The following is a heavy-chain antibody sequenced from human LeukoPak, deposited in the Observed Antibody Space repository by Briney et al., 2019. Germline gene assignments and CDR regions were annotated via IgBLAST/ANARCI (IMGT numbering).Heavy chain of an antibody. D-gene: IGHD5-12*01. J-gene: IGHJ4*02. CDR1: GFTFSSYA. Sequence: GGSLRLSCAASGFTFSSYAISWVRQAPGKGLEWVSAISGSGTGTYYADSVKGRFTISRDNSKNTLCLQMNSLRAEDTAVYYCAKDSRGYGGSDLDYWGRGTLVTVSS. V-gene: IGHV3-23*01. CDR3: AKDSRGYGGSDLDY. CDR2: ISGSGTGT.